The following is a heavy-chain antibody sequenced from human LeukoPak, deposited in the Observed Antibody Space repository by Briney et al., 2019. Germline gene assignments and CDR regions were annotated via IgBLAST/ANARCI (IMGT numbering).Heavy chain of an antibody. Sequence: GGSLRLSCAASGFTFSSYGMHWVRQAPGKGLEWLAVISYDGSNKYYTDSVKGRFTISRDNSKNTLYLQMNSLRAEDTAVYYCAKDPAYCSGGSCNWFDPWGQGTLVTVSS. D-gene: IGHD2-15*01. J-gene: IGHJ5*02. CDR1: GFTFSSYG. CDR2: ISYDGSNK. V-gene: IGHV3-30*18. CDR3: AKDPAYCSGGSCNWFDP.